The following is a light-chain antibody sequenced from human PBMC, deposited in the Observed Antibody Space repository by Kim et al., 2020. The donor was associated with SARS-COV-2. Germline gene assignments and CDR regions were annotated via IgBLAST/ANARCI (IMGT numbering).Light chain of an antibody. Sequence: VPLGQTARITCGGNNIGSKNVHWYQQKPGQAPVLVIYRDSTRPSGIPERFSGSNSGNTATLTISRAQAGDEADYYCQVWDSSTGVFGGGTQLTVL. J-gene: IGLJ3*02. CDR2: RDS. CDR1: NIGSKN. V-gene: IGLV3-9*01. CDR3: QVWDSSTGV.